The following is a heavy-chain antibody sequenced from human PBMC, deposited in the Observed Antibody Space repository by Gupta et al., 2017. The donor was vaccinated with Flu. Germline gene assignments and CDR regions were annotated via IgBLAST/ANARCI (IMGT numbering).Heavy chain of an antibody. J-gene: IGHJ6*03. V-gene: IGHV3-30*18. CDR1: GFTFSSYG. Sequence: VQLVESGGGVVQPGRSLRLSCAASGFTFSSYGMHWVRQAPGKGLEWVAVISYDGSNKYYADSVKGRFTISRDNSKNTLYLQMNSLRAEDTAVYYCAKDPRDTRWLQFSSSYMDVWGKGTTVTVSS. CDR2: ISYDGSNK. CDR3: AKDPRDTRWLQFSSSYMDV. D-gene: IGHD5-24*01.